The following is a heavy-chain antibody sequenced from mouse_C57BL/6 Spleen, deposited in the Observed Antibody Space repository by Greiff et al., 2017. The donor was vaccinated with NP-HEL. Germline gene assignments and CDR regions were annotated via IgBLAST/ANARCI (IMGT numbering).Heavy chain of an antibody. D-gene: IGHD2-3*01. CDR2: IWGDGST. J-gene: IGHJ3*01. CDR3: AKMDDGYYNWFAY. V-gene: IGHV2-3*01. Sequence: QVHVKQSGPGLVAPSQSLSITCTVSGFSLTSYGVSWVRQPPGKGLEWLGVIWGDGSTNYHSALISRLSISKDNSKSQVFLKLNSLQTDDTATYYCAKMDDGYYNWFAYWGQGTLVTVSA. CDR1: GFSLTSYG.